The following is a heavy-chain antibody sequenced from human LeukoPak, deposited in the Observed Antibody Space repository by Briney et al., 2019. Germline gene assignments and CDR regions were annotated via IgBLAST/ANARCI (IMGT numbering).Heavy chain of an antibody. CDR3: ARGGAVAADAMDV. Sequence: PGGSLRLSCAASGFTFSSYTMNWVRQAPGKGLEWVSSVTSSTHSADSVKGRFTISRDNAKNSLYLKMNSLRAEDTAVYYCARGGAVAADAMDVWGQGTTVTVSS. J-gene: IGHJ6*02. CDR2: VTSST. D-gene: IGHD6-13*01. V-gene: IGHV3-21*01. CDR1: GFTFSSYT.